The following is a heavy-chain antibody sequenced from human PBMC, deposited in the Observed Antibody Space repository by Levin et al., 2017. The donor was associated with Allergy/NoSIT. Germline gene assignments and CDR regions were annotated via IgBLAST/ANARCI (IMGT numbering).Heavy chain of an antibody. CDR2: LLYSGST. J-gene: IGHJ4*02. Sequence: SETLSLTCTVSGDSISSNTYHWGWIRQPPGKGLEWIGSLLYSGSTYYNLSLKSRVTISVDTSKNQFSLKLTSVTAADTAMYYCVGQRTTTDFCNYWGQGTLVTVSS. D-gene: IGHD4-11*01. V-gene: IGHV4-39*07. CDR3: VGQRTTTDFCNY. CDR1: GDSISSNTYH.